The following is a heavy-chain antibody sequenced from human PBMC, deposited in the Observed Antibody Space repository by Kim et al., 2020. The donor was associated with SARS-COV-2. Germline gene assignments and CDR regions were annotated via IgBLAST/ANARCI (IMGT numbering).Heavy chain of an antibody. CDR3: ARGRAATMSDF. J-gene: IGHJ4*02. CDR1: GVTVSSDY. D-gene: IGHD5-12*01. CDR2: IYPGGSR. V-gene: IGHV3-53*04. Sequence: GGSLRLSCEASGVTVSSDYMTWVRQAPGKGLVWVSGIYPGGSRYYTDSVKGRFTISRQNSRNMVFLQMNNMRPDDTAVYYCARGRAATMSDFWGQGTLV.